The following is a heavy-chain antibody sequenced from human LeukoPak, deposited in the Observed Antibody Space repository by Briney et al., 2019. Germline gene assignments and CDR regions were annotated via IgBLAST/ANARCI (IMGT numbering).Heavy chain of an antibody. CDR3: ARSYSSGFFDY. V-gene: IGHV4-59*01. CDR1: GGSISSYY. Sequence: PSETLSLTCIVSGGSISSYYWSWIRQAPGKGLEWIGYIYYSGSTNYNPSLKSRVTISVDTSKNQFSLKLISVTSADTAVYYCARSYSSGFFDYWGQGTLVTVSS. J-gene: IGHJ4*02. CDR2: IYYSGST. D-gene: IGHD6-25*01.